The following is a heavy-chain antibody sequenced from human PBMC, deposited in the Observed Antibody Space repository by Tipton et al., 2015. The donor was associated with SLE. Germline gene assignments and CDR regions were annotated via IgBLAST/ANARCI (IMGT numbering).Heavy chain of an antibody. CDR1: GFTFSSFG. CDR3: ARGRYDNSGYYYDS. V-gene: IGHV3-21*01. Sequence: SLRLSCAASGFTFSSFGMNWVRQGPGKGLEWVSSISSNSGYLYYADSLKGRFTISRDNPQNSLYLEMNSLRPEDTAVYYCARGRYDNSGYYYDSWGQGTLVTVSS. D-gene: IGHD3-22*01. J-gene: IGHJ4*02. CDR2: ISSNSGYL.